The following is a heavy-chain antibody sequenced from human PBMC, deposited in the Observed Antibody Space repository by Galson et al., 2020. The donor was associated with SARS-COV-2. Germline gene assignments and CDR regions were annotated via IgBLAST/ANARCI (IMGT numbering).Heavy chain of an antibody. CDR1: GGSISSSY. D-gene: IGHD1-26*01. V-gene: IGHV4-4*07. CDR2: VFTSGST. CDR3: ARDSRGSYRGGYNWFDP. J-gene: IGHJ5*02. Sequence: SQTLSLTCTVSGGSISSSYWSWIRQPAGKGLEWIGRVFTSGSTNYNPSLKSRVTMSVDTSKNQFSLKLSSVTAADTAVYYCARDSRGSYRGGYNWFDPWGQGTLVTVSS.